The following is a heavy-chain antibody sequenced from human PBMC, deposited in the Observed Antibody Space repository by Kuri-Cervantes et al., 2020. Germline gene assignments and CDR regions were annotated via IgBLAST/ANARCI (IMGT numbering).Heavy chain of an antibody. V-gene: IGHV3-30*12. D-gene: IGHD2-8*01. CDR3: ARDLQPKPPNGDFDY. CDR1: GFTFSSSG. J-gene: IGHJ4*02. CDR2: ISYDGSNK. Sequence: GESLKISCAASGFTFSSSGMHWVRQAPGKGLDWVTIISYDGSNKYYADSVKGRFTISRDNSKNTLYLQMNSLRAEDTAVYYCARDLQPKPPNGDFDYWGQGTLVTVSS.